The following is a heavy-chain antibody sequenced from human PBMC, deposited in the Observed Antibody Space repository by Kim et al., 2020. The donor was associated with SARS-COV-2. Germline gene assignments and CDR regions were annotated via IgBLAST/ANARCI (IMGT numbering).Heavy chain of an antibody. Sequence: GESLKISCKGSGYSFTSYWIGWVRQMPGKGLEWMGIIYPGDSDTRYSPSFQGQVTLPADKSISTAYLQWSTLKATENAMYYCARLIAGAYSNFDYLGQGTLVTVSS. CDR2: IYPGDSDT. D-gene: IGHD4-4*01. J-gene: IGHJ4*02. CDR1: GYSFTSYW. V-gene: IGHV5-51*01. CDR3: ARLIAGAYSNFDY.